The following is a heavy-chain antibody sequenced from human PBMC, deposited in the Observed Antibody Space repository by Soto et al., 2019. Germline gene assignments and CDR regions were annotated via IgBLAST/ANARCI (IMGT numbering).Heavy chain of an antibody. Sequence: QVQLVQSGAEVKKPGASVKVSCKASGYTFTGYYMHWVRQAPGQGLEWMGWINPNSGGTNYAQKCQGRVTMTRDTSISTAYMELSRLRSDDTAVYYCARVIIPLAYCGGDCYKTYYYYYGMDVWGQGTTVTVSS. D-gene: IGHD2-21*02. CDR3: ARVIIPLAYCGGDCYKTYYYYYGMDV. CDR2: INPNSGGT. J-gene: IGHJ6*02. CDR1: GYTFTGYY. V-gene: IGHV1-2*02.